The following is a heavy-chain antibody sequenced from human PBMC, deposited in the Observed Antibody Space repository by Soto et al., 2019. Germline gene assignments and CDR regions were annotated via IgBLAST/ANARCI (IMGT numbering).Heavy chain of an antibody. D-gene: IGHD3-10*01. J-gene: IGHJ5*02. Sequence: QVQLVQSGAEVKKPGASVKVSCKASGYTFTSYNIHWVRQAPGQGLEWVGMINPRGFFTTYTQKFRGRVTMTGDTTTSVVYMDMTNLRSEDTAVYYCARAAWRFGALFWFDPWGQGTLVSVSS. CDR1: GYTFTSYN. CDR3: ARAAWRFGALFWFDP. V-gene: IGHV1-46*01. CDR2: INPRGFFT.